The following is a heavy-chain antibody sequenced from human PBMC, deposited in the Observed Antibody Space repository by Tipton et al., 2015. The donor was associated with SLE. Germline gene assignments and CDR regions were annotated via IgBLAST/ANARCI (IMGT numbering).Heavy chain of an antibody. CDR3: ADILKQLWCDY. Sequence: SLRLSCAASGFTFSSYAMSWVRQAPGKGLEWVSDNSGSGGRTYYAHSVKGRFTIYRDNSKNTLYLQMNSIRDEDTAVYYCADILKQLWCDYWGQGTLVTVSS. CDR1: GFTFSSYA. J-gene: IGHJ4*02. V-gene: IGHV3-23*01. CDR2: NSGSGGRT. D-gene: IGHD5-18*01.